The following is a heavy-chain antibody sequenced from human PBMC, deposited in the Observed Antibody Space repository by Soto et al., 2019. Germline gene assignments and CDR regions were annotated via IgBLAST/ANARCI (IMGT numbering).Heavy chain of an antibody. V-gene: IGHV1-24*01. CDR1: GYTLTELS. Sequence: ASVKVSCKVSGYTLTELSMHWVRQAPGKGLEWMGGFDPEDGETIYAQKFQGRVTMTEDTSTDTAYMELSSLRSEDTAVQYCATDSGPVMGIVRAIRGYFRHWGQGPLVNVCS. CDR3: ATDSGPVMGIVRAIRGYFRH. CDR2: FDPEDGET. J-gene: IGHJ1*01. D-gene: IGHD2-2*03.